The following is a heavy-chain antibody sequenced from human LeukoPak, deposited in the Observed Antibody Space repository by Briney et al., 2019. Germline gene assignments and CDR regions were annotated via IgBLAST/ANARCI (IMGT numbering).Heavy chain of an antibody. J-gene: IGHJ6*02. CDR2: ISAYNGNT. D-gene: IGHD3-3*01. CDR1: GYTFTSYG. Sequence: ASVKVSCKASGYTFTSYGISWVRQAPGQGLEWMGWISAYNGNTNYAQKLQGRVTMTTDTSTSTAYMELRSPRSDDTAVYYCARNGVLRFLEWYYGMDVWGQGTTVTVSS. V-gene: IGHV1-18*01. CDR3: ARNGVLRFLEWYYGMDV.